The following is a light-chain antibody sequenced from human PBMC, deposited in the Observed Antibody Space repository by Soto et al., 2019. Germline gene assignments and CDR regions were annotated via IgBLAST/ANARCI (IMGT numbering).Light chain of an antibody. CDR1: SSNIGSNY. CDR2: RNN. J-gene: IGLJ3*02. Sequence: QSVLTQPPSTSGTPGQRVTISCSGSSSNIGSNYVYWYQQLPGTAPKLLIHRNNHRPSGVPDRFSGSKSGTSGSLAISGLQSEDEADYYCAAWDDSLSGPVFGGGTKLTVL. V-gene: IGLV1-47*01. CDR3: AAWDDSLSGPV.